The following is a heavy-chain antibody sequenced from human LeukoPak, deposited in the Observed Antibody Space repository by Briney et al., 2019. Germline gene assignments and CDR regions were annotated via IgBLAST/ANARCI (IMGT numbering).Heavy chain of an antibody. CDR1: GDSVNNTNW. CDR3: ARVDHFDKWLWAQPPRSFDP. D-gene: IGHD3-9*01. V-gene: IGHV4-4*02. Sequence: SGTLSLTCAVSGDSVNNTNWWTWVRQPPGKGLEWIGEIFHSGVTNYNPSLKSRVVISLEKSKNQFSLKLTSVTAADTAVYFCARVDHFDKWLWAQPPRSFDPWGQGTLVTVSS. CDR2: IFHSGVT. J-gene: IGHJ5*02.